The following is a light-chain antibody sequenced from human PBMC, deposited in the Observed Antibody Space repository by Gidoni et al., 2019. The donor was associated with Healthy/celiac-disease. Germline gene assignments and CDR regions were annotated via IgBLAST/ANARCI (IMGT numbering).Light chain of an antibody. V-gene: IGLV1-44*01. CDR3: AAWDDSLSGYVV. Sequence: QSVLTQPPSASGTPGQRISISCSGSSSNIGSNTVNWYLQLPGSAPKLLIYNNNQRPSGVSDRFSGSKSGTSASLAISGLQSEDEADYYCAAWDDSLSGYVVFGGGTKLTVL. CDR2: NNN. CDR1: SSNIGSNT. J-gene: IGLJ2*01.